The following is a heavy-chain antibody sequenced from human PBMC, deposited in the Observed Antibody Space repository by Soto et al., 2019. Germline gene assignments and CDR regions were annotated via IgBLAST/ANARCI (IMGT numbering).Heavy chain of an antibody. V-gene: IGHV1-18*01. CDR3: ARERCSSTSCYKGPFYYYGLDV. J-gene: IGHJ6*02. Sequence: ASVKVSCKASGYMFTTYGISWVRQAPGQGLEWMGWISAYNGNTKYAQKLQGRVTMTTDTSTSTAYMELRSLRSDDTAVYYCARERCSSTSCYKGPFYYYGLDVWGQGTTVTVSS. CDR2: ISAYNGNT. D-gene: IGHD2-2*02. CDR1: GYMFTTYG.